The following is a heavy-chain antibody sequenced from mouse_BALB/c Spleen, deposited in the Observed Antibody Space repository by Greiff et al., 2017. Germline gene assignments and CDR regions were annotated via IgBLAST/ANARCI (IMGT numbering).Heavy chain of an antibody. Sequence: EVQLVESGGGLVQPGGSRKLSCAASGFTFSSFGMHWVRQAPEKGLEWVAYISSGSSTIYYADTVKGRFTISRDNPKHTLFLHMTSLRSEDTAMYYCARDYGSGYDAMDYWGQGTSVTVSS. CDR2: ISSGSSTI. CDR1: GFTFSSFG. D-gene: IGHD1-1*01. V-gene: IGHV5-17*02. CDR3: ARDYGSGYDAMDY. J-gene: IGHJ4*01.